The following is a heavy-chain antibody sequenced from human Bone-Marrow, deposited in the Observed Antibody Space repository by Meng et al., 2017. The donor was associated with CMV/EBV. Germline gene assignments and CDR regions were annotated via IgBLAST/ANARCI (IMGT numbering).Heavy chain of an antibody. CDR1: GFTFSSYS. Sequence: GESLMISCAASGFTFSSYSMNWVRQAPGKGLEWVSSISSSSSYIYYADSVKGRFTISRDNAKNSLYLQMNSLRAEDTAVYYCARDRGAVAAYGMDVWGQGTTVTVSS. D-gene: IGHD6-19*01. V-gene: IGHV3-21*01. CDR2: ISSSSSYI. J-gene: IGHJ6*02. CDR3: ARDRGAVAAYGMDV.